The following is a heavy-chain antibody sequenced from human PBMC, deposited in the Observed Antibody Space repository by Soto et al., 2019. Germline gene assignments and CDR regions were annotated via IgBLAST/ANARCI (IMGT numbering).Heavy chain of an antibody. CDR1: GGSIINSNW. CDR2: IYHSGST. CDR3: ASIILTGYYIDY. V-gene: IGHV4-4*02. J-gene: IGHJ4*02. D-gene: IGHD3-9*01. Sequence: SETLSLTWAVSGGSIINSNWWSWVRQPPGKGLEWIGEIYHSGSTNYNPSLKSRVTISVDKSKNQFSLKLSSVTAADTAVYYCASIILTGYYIDYWGQGTLVTVSS.